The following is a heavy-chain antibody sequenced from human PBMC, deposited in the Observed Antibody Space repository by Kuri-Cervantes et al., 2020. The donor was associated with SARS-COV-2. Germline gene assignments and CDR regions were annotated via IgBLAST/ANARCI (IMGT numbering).Heavy chain of an antibody. CDR2: IHSSGDT. D-gene: IGHD2-15*01. Sequence: SETLSLTCRVSGGSISNSYWSWIRQPPGKGLEWMGYIHSSGDTNYNPSLKSRVTISLDPSKNQFSLKLNNVTAADTAVYYCARVHCSGGSCYEDYWGQGTLVTVSS. CDR1: GGSISNSY. CDR3: ARVHCSGGSCYEDY. V-gene: IGHV4-59*13. J-gene: IGHJ4*02.